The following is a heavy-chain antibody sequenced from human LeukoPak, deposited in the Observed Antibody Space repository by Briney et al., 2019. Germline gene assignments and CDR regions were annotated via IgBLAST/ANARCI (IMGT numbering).Heavy chain of an antibody. Sequence: SETLSLTCAVSGYSISSGYYWGWIRPPPGKGLEWIGSIYHGRGIYYNPSLRSRVTISEDTPKNQFFLRLNSVTAADTAVYYCARTGLAAVGGGADYWGQGTLVTVSP. D-gene: IGHD6-13*01. CDR1: GYSISSGYY. CDR3: ARTGLAAVGGGADY. CDR2: IYHGRGI. V-gene: IGHV4-38-2*01. J-gene: IGHJ4*02.